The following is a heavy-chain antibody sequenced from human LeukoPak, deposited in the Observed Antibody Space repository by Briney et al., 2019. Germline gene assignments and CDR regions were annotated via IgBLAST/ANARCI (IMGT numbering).Heavy chain of an antibody. CDR2: IYYSGST. CDR1: GGSISSYY. Sequence: SETLSLTCTVSGGSISSYYWSWIRQPPGKGLEWIGYIYYSGSTNYNPSLKSRVTISVDTSKNQFFLKLSSVTAADTAVYYCARDLAGRGGIVGYAFDIWGQGTMVTVSS. CDR3: ARDLAGRGGIVGYAFDI. D-gene: IGHD2-15*01. V-gene: IGHV4-59*01. J-gene: IGHJ3*02.